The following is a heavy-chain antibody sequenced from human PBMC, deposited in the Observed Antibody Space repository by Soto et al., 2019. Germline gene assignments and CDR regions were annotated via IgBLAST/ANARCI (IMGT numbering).Heavy chain of an antibody. J-gene: IGHJ5*02. D-gene: IGHD6-13*01. CDR1: GYTLTELS. V-gene: IGHV1-24*01. Sequence: ASVKVSCKVSGYTLTELSMHWVRQAPGKGLEWMGGFDPEDGETIYAQKFQGRVTMTEDTSTDTAYMELSSLRSEDTAVYYCATDLYSSSWYAWWFDPWRQGTLVTVSS. CDR3: ATDLYSSSWYAWWFDP. CDR2: FDPEDGET.